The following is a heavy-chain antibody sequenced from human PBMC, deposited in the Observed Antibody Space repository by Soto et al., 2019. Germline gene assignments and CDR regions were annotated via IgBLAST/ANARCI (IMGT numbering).Heavy chain of an antibody. CDR3: ARDKRDLRFLEWSYYFGY. J-gene: IGHJ4*02. CDR2: ISSSSSTI. V-gene: IGHV3-48*01. CDR1: GFTFSSYS. D-gene: IGHD3-3*01. Sequence: GGSLRLSCAASGFTFSSYSMNWVRQAPGKGLEWVSYISSSSSTIYYADSVKGRFTISRDNAKNSLYLQMNSLRAEDTAVYYCARDKRDLRFLEWSYYFGYWGQGTLVTV.